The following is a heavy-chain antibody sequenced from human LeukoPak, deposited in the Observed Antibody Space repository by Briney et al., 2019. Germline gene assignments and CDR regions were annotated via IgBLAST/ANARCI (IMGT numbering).Heavy chain of an antibody. D-gene: IGHD2/OR15-2a*01. CDR2: IKSDGGT. V-gene: IGHV3-74*03. Sequence: HPGGSLRLSCAASGFAFSVSWMHWVSQAPGKGLVWVSVIKSDGGTAYADSVKGRFTISRDNAKNTVYLQMNSLRDEDTAVYYCAKDYFGSLEYWGQGTLVTVSS. CDR3: AKDYFGSLEY. CDR1: GFAFSVSW. J-gene: IGHJ4*02.